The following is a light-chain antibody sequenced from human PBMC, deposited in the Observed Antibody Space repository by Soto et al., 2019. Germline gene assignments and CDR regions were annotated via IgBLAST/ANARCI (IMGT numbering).Light chain of an antibody. CDR3: SSFVGGDSFDVI. Sequence: QSALTQPPSASGSPGQSVTISCTGTGSDIGAYNYVSWYQQYPGKAPKVMIYDVIKRPSGVSDRFSGSKSGNTASLTVSGLRADDEAVYYCSSFVGGDSFDVIFGGGTKVTVL. V-gene: IGLV2-8*01. CDR1: GSDIGAYNY. J-gene: IGLJ2*01. CDR2: DVI.